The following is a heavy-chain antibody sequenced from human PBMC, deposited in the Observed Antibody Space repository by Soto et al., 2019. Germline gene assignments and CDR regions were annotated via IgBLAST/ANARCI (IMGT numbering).Heavy chain of an antibody. V-gene: IGHV4-39*01. CDR3: ERHYSSGSRNWFDP. J-gene: IGHJ5*02. CDR2: IYYSGST. CDR1: CGSINSSSYF. Sequence: PSETLSLTCSVSCGSINSSSYFWGWVRQPPGKGLEWIGSIYYSGSTYYNPSLRSRVTISVDTSKNQFSLKLSSVTGADTAVFYWERHYSSGSRNWFDPWGKGTLVTVS. D-gene: IGHD6-19*01.